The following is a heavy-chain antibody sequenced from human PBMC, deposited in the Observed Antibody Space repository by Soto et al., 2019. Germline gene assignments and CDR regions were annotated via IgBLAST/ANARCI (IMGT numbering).Heavy chain of an antibody. Sequence: QVQLVESGGGVVQPGRSLRLSCAASGFTFSSYGMHWVRQAPGKGLEWVAVIWYDGSNKYYADSVKGRFTISRDNSXXRXCXPMNSLRAEETAVYCCARDRVGSSGWKQYSYYGMDVWGQGTTVTVSS. CDR3: ARDRVGSSGWKQYSYYGMDV. CDR2: IWYDGSNK. V-gene: IGHV3-33*01. J-gene: IGHJ6*02. D-gene: IGHD6-19*01. CDR1: GFTFSSYG.